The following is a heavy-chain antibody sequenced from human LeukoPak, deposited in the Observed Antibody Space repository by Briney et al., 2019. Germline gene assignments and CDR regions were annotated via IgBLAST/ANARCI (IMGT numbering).Heavy chain of an antibody. CDR3: ARGSIAARREPEYFQH. CDR1: GYTFTSYG. CDR2: ISAYNGNT. D-gene: IGHD6-6*01. V-gene: IGHV1-18*01. Sequence: ASVKVSCKASGYTFTSYGISWVRQAPGQGREWMGWISAYNGNTNYAQKLQGRVTMTADTSTSTAYMELRSLRSDNTAVYYCARGSIAARREPEYFQHWGQGTLVTVSS. J-gene: IGHJ1*01.